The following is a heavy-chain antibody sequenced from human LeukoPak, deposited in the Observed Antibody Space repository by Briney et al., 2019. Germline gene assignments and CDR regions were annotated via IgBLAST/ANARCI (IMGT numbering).Heavy chain of an antibody. CDR3: AELGITMIGGV. CDR2: ISSSCSTI. Sequence: GGSLRLSCTASGFTFSSYEKNWVRQAPGKGLEWVSYISSSCSTIYYADSVKGRFTISRDNAKNSLYLQMKSLRAEDTAVYYCAELGITMIGGVWGKGTTVTISS. CDR1: GFTFSSYE. V-gene: IGHV3-48*03. D-gene: IGHD3-10*02. J-gene: IGHJ6*04.